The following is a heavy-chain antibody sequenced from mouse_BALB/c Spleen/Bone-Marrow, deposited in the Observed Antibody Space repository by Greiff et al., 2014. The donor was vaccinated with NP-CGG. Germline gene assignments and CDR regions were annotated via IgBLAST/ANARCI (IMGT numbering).Heavy chain of an antibody. CDR1: GFSLTGYG. J-gene: IGHJ4*01. D-gene: IGHD2-1*01. CDR3: ARGGNYYAMDY. CDR2: IWGDGST. Sequence: VQGVESGPGLVAPSQSLSITCTVSGFSLTGYGVNWVRQPPGKGLEWLGMIWGDGSTDYNSALKSRLSTSKDNSKSQVFLKMNSLQTDDTARYYCARGGNYYAMDYWGQGTSVTVSS. V-gene: IGHV2-6-7*01.